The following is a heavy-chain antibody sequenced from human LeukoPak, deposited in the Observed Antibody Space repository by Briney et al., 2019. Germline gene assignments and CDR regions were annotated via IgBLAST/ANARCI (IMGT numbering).Heavy chain of an antibody. CDR3: AILEMATKAY. CDR2: ISSTTKTI. J-gene: IGHJ4*02. CDR1: GFTFSTES. V-gene: IGHV3-48*01. Sequence: GGSLSPSRAASGFTFSTESMSWARQAPGKGREWVSYISSTTKTIYYADSVTGLFAISRDSAKNSLYQQMNSLRAEDTAVYYCAILEMATKAYWGQGTLVTVSS. D-gene: IGHD5-24*01.